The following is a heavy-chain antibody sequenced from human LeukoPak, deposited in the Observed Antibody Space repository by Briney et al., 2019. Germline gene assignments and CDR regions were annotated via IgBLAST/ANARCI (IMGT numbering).Heavy chain of an antibody. CDR1: GYTFIDYY. CDR2: INPNSGGT. D-gene: IGHD2-2*01. Sequence: VASVKVSCKASGYTFIDYYMHWVRQAPGQGLEWMGWINPNSGGTNYAQKFQGRVTMTRDTSISTAYMELSRLRSDDSAVYYCARLQGCTSTTCRGEDYWGQGTLVTVSS. V-gene: IGHV1-2*02. J-gene: IGHJ4*02. CDR3: ARLQGCTSTTCRGEDY.